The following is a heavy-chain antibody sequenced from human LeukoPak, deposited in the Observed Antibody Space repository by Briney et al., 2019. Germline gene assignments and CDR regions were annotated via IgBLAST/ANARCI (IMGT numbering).Heavy chain of an antibody. V-gene: IGHV3-23*01. D-gene: IGHD6-13*01. CDR2: ISGSGSST. Sequence: GGSLRLSCAASGFTFSSYAMSWVRQAPGNGLEWVSAISGSGSSTYYADSVKGRFTISRDNSKNTLYLQMNSLRAEDTAVYYCAKSGSSSWYEGANWFDPWGQGTLVTVSS. J-gene: IGHJ5*02. CDR3: AKSGSSSWYEGANWFDP. CDR1: GFTFSSYA.